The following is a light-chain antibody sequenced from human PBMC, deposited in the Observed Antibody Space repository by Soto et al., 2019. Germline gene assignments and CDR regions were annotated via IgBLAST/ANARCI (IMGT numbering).Light chain of an antibody. CDR2: EVS. V-gene: IGLV2-14*01. CDR3: NSYTTTSARV. Sequence: QSALTQPASVSGSPGQSITISCTGSSNDVGGFNFVSWYQQHPGKAPKVIIYEVSNRPSGVSDRFSGSKSGNTASLTISGLQAEDEAEYYCNSYTTTSARVFGGGTKVTVL. CDR1: SNDVGGFNF. J-gene: IGLJ3*02.